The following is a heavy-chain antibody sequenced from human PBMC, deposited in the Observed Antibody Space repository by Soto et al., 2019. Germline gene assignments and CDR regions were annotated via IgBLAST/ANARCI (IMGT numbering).Heavy chain of an antibody. D-gene: IGHD6-25*01. CDR3: AKDGGGRSAYYSDYFDY. V-gene: IGHV3-23*01. CDR1: GFTFSNYA. CDR2: ISGSGGST. Sequence: GGSLRLSCAASGFTFSNYAMSWVRQAPGKGLEWVSTISGSGGSTYYADSVKGRFTSSRDNSKNTLYLQMNSLRAEDTAVYYCAKDGGGRSAYYSDYFDYWGQGTLVTVSS. J-gene: IGHJ4*02.